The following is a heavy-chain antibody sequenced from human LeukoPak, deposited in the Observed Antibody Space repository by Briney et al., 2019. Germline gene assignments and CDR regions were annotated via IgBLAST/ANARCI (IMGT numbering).Heavy chain of an antibody. CDR3: ATGPSPTYYYGSGSFLNWFDP. CDR1: GYTLTELS. D-gene: IGHD3-10*01. Sequence: ASVKVSCMVSGYTLTELSMHWVRQAPGKGLEWMGGFDPEDGETIYAQKFQGRVTMTEDTSTDTAHMELSSLRSEDTAVYYCATGPSPTYYYGSGSFLNWFDPWGQGTLVTVSS. J-gene: IGHJ5*02. V-gene: IGHV1-24*01. CDR2: FDPEDGET.